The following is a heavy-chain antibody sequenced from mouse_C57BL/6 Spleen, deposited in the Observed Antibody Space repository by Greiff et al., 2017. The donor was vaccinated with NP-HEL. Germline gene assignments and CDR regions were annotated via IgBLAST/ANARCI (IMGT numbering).Heavy chain of an antibody. CDR2: IYPGDGDT. Sequence: QVHVKQSGAELVKPGASVKISCKASGYAFSSYWMNWVKQRPGKGLEWIGQIYPGDGDTNYNGKFKGKATLTADKSSSTAYMQLSSLTSEDSAVYFCARMDYDRNYYAMDYWGQGTSVTVSS. J-gene: IGHJ4*01. CDR3: ARMDYDRNYYAMDY. D-gene: IGHD2-4*01. CDR1: GYAFSSYW. V-gene: IGHV1-80*01.